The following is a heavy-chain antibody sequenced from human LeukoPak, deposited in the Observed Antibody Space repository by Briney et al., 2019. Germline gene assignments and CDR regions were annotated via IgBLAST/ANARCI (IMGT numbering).Heavy chain of an antibody. V-gene: IGHV1-46*01. Sequence: VASVKVSCKASGYTFTSYYIHWVRQAPGQELEWMGIINPSGGSTSYAQKFQGRVTMTRDTSTSTVYMELSSLRSEDTAVYYCARAASTVTHQGDYWGQGTLVTVSS. CDR3: ARAASTVTHQGDY. J-gene: IGHJ4*02. CDR1: GYTFTSYY. CDR2: INPSGGST. D-gene: IGHD4-23*01.